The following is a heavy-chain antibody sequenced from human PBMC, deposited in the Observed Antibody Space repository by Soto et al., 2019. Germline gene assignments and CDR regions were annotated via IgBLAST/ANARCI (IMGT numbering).Heavy chain of an antibody. D-gene: IGHD5-12*01. CDR3: ARDYYRFNSGYGFSMDV. J-gene: IGHJ6*02. CDR1: GFTFSSYA. V-gene: IGHV3-30-3*01. CDR2: ISYDGSNK. Sequence: QVQLVESGGGVVQPGRSLRLSCAASGFTFSSYAMHWVRQAPGKGLEWVAVISYDGSNKYYADSVKGRFTISRDNSKNXXYLQMNSQRAEDTAVYYCARDYYRFNSGYGFSMDVWGQGTTVTVSS.